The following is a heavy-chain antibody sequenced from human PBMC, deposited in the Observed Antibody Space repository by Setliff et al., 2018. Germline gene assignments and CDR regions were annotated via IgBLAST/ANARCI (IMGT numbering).Heavy chain of an antibody. CDR2: ILTTGST. CDR1: GASISDSY. Sequence: SETLSLTCGVSGASISDSYWSWIRQPPGKGLEWIGHILTTGSTNYNPSLKSRVTMSLDTSKNQFSLNLYSVTAADTAVYYCARAFDSSGYYGESHTHYFDNWGQGTLVTVSS. V-gene: IGHV4-4*08. CDR3: ARAFDSSGYYGESHTHYFDN. D-gene: IGHD3-22*01. J-gene: IGHJ4*02.